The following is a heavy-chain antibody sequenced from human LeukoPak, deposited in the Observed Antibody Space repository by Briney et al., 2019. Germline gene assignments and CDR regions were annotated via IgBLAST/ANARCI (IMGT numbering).Heavy chain of an antibody. D-gene: IGHD2-15*01. CDR3: ARHVGYCSGGSCYYYYGMDV. CDR1: GGSISSSSYY. J-gene: IGHJ6*02. V-gene: IGHV4-39*01. Sequence: SETLSLTCTVSGGSISSSSYYWGWIRQPPGKGLEWIGSIYYSGSTYYNPSLKSRVTISVDTSKNQFSLKLSSVTAADTAVYYCARHVGYCSGGSCYYYYGMDVWGQGTTVTVSS. CDR2: IYYSGST.